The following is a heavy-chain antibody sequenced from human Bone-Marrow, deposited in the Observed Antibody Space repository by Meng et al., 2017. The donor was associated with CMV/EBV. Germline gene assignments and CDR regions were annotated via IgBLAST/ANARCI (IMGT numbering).Heavy chain of an antibody. CDR1: GFTFSTYS. CDR2: ISGTSNTI. CDR3: ARDPPTYNCNQRRDAFDI. J-gene: IGHJ3*02. V-gene: IGHV3-48*04. Sequence: GGSLRLSCAASGFTFSTYSMNWVRQAPGKGLEWVSYISGTSNTIYYAGSVKGRFTISRDNAHNTLYLQMNSLRVEDTAVYYCARDPPTYNCNQRRDAFDIWGQGTMVTVSS. D-gene: IGHD1-20*01.